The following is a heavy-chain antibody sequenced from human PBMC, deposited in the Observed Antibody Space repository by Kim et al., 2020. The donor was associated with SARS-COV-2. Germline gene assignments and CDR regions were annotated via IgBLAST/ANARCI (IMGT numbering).Heavy chain of an antibody. J-gene: IGHJ3*02. CDR3: ARIRVGATYAFDI. Sequence: YSTSLKTRLTISKDTSKTPVVLTMTNMDPVDTATYYCARIRVGATYAFDIWGQGTMVTVSS. D-gene: IGHD1-26*01. V-gene: IGHV2-70*01.